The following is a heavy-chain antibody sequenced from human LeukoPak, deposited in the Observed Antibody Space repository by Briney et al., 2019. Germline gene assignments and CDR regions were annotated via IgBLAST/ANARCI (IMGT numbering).Heavy chain of an antibody. J-gene: IGHJ6*02. CDR1: GCTFSSYW. D-gene: IGHD3-3*01. CDR2: IKQDGSEK. V-gene: IGHV3-7*01. Sequence: GGSLRLSCAASGCTFSSYWMSWVRQAPGKGLEWVADIKQDGSEKYYVDSVKGRFTISRDNAKNSLYLQMNSLRAEDTDVYYCARDIKEIPCFTIFDELPYYYYYGMDVWGQGTTVSVS. CDR3: ARDIKEIPCFTIFDELPYYYYYGMDV.